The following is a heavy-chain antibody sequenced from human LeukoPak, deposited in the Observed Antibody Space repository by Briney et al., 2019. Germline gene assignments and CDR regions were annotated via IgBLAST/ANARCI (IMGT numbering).Heavy chain of an antibody. D-gene: IGHD1-26*01. CDR3: ARNGQSGFSFDP. CDR2: GNERGGT. Sequence: SETLSLTCAVYGASLYGRYWSWIRQPPGKGLEWIGEGNERGGTKFNPSLRGRVAISADASKNQFSLHLYSVTAADTAVYYCARNGQSGFSFDPWGQGTLVTVSS. CDR1: GASLYGRY. V-gene: IGHV4-34*01. J-gene: IGHJ5*02.